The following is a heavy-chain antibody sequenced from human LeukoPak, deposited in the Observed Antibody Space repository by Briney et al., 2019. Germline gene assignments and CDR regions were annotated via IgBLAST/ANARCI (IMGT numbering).Heavy chain of an antibody. CDR2: INAGNGNT. J-gene: IGHJ5*02. CDR1: GYTFTSYA. Sequence: ASVKVSCKASGYTFTSYAMHWVRQAPGQRLEWMGWINAGNGNTKYSQKFQGRVTITRDTSASTAYMELSSLRSEDTAVYYCARGLAAAGRDYWFDPWGQGTLVTVSS. V-gene: IGHV1-3*01. CDR3: ARGLAAAGRDYWFDP. D-gene: IGHD6-13*01.